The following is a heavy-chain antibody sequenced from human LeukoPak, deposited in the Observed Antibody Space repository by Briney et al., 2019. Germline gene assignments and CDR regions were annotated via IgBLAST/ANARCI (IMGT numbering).Heavy chain of an antibody. V-gene: IGHV4-34*01. Sequence: PSETLSLTYAGYGESLSDYYGSWGRQPPGKGLEWIGEINHSGSTNYNPSLKSQVTISVDTSNNQCSLKLSSVTAGDTAGYYCAGDPELPNFDYWGQGTLVSVSS. CDR1: GESLSDYY. CDR2: INHSGST. D-gene: IGHD1-14*01. CDR3: AGDPELPNFDY. J-gene: IGHJ4*02.